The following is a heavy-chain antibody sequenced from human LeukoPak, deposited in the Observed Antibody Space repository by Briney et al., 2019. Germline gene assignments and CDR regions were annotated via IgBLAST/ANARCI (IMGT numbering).Heavy chain of an antibody. CDR2: FCLGRDT. V-gene: IGHV4-38-2*02. CDR3: ARWASISRQPGGFFDH. Sequence: SSETLSLTCTVSGDSVTNDFFWGWVRQPPAKELEWIGSFCLGRDTYYRPSLKSRVTISVDTSKNQFSLNLNSVTAADTAVYYCARWASISRQPGGFFDHWGQGTLVTVSS. D-gene: IGHD3-16*01. J-gene: IGHJ4*02. CDR1: GDSVTNDFF.